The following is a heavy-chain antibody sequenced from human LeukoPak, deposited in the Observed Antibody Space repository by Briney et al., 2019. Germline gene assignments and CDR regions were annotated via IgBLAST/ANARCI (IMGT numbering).Heavy chain of an antibody. CDR3: AKDIFTGIAAAGAIDY. Sequence: GRSLRLSCAASGFTFDDYAMHWVRQAPGKGLEWVSGISWNSGSIGYADSVKGRFTISRDNAKNSLYLQMNSLRAEDTALYYCAKDIFTGIAAAGAIDYWGQGTLVTVSS. D-gene: IGHD6-13*01. CDR1: GFTFDDYA. CDR2: ISWNSGSI. J-gene: IGHJ4*02. V-gene: IGHV3-9*01.